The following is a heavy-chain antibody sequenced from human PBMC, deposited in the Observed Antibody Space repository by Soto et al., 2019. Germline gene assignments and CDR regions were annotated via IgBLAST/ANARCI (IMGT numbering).Heavy chain of an antibody. Sequence: GEALKISCKTSGYRFTNYWFGWVRHLPVKGLEWMWIIYPSDSDARYSPSFQGQVTISADKSISTAYLQWSNLKASDAAIYYCARHEYSPYYFYNYGMDVWGQGTTVTVSS. CDR1: GYRFTNYW. J-gene: IGHJ6*02. CDR3: ARHEYSPYYFYNYGMDV. V-gene: IGHV5-51*01. D-gene: IGHD5-12*01. CDR2: IYPSDSDA.